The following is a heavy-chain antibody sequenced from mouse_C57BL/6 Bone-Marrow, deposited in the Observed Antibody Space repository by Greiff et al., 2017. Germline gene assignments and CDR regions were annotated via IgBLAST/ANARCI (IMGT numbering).Heavy chain of an antibody. CDR1: GFSLTGYG. D-gene: IGHD1-3*01. CDR3: ARGSAWFAY. J-gene: IGHJ3*01. Sequence: VMLVESGPGLVQPSQSLSITCTVSGFSLTGYGVHWVRQSPGKGLEWLGVIWSGGSTDYNAAFISRLSISKDNSKSQVFFKMNSRQADDTAIDYCARGSAWFAYWGQGTLVTVSA. V-gene: IGHV2-2*01. CDR2: IWSGGST.